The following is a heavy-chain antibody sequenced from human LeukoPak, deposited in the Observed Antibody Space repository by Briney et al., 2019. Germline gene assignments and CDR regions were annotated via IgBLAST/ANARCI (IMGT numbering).Heavy chain of an antibody. CDR1: GFTFSSYA. V-gene: IGHV3-23*01. J-gene: IGHJ4*02. CDR3: ARGGGLQRRYFEY. Sequence: GGSLRLSCAASGFTFSSYALSWVRQAPGRGLEWVSSISGNGVGTYYADSVKGRFTISRDNSKNTLYLQMNSLRAEDTAIYYCARGGGLQRRYFEYWGQGTLLTVSS. CDR2: ISGNGVGT. D-gene: IGHD2-15*01.